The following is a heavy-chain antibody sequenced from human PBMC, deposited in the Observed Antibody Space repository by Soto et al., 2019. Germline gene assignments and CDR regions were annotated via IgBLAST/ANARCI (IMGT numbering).Heavy chain of an antibody. CDR3: ARLGGYYQALDS. CDR2: IYYAGST. J-gene: IGHJ4*02. Sequence: QVQLQESGPGLVKPSETLSLTCTVSGGSINNYYWRWIRQPPGKGLEFIGYIYYAGSTTYNPSLGSRVTISVDTSKNQFSLQLRSVTAADTAVYYCARLGGYYQALDSWGQGTRLTVSS. CDR1: GGSINNYY. V-gene: IGHV4-59*08. D-gene: IGHD3-22*01.